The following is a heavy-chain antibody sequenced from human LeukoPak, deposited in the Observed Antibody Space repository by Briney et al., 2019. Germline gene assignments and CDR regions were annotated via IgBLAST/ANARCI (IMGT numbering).Heavy chain of an antibody. CDR2: IYYSGST. CDR3: ARDFRSGWGDYGMDV. Sequence: PSETLSLTCTVSGGSVSSGSYYWSWIRQPPGKGLEWIGYIYYSGSTNYNPSLKSRVTISVDTSKNQFSLKLSSVTAADTAVYYCARDFRSGWGDYGMDVWGQGTTVTVSS. CDR1: GGSVSSGSYY. V-gene: IGHV4-61*01. J-gene: IGHJ6*02. D-gene: IGHD6-19*01.